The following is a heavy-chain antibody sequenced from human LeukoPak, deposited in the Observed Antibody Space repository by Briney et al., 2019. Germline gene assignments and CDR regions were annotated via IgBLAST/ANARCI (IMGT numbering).Heavy chain of an antibody. Sequence: PGGSLRLSCAASGFTFSSYAMHWVRQAPGKGLEWVAVISYDGSNKYYADSVKGRFTISRDNSKNTLYLQMNSLRAEDTAVYYCAKDQETLWLFVFDYWGQGTLVTVSS. CDR1: GFTFSSYA. D-gene: IGHD5-18*01. V-gene: IGHV3-30-3*01. CDR2: ISYDGSNK. CDR3: AKDQETLWLFVFDY. J-gene: IGHJ4*02.